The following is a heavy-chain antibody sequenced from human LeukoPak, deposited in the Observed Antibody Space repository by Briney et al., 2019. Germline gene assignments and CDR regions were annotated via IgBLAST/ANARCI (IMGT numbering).Heavy chain of an antibody. V-gene: IGHV4-39*01. Sequence: SETLSLTCTVSGGSISSSSYYWGWIRQPPGKGLEWIGSIYYSGSTYYNPSLKSRVTISVDTSKNQFSLKLSSVTAADTAVYYCARHVAGRMFDPWGQGTLVTVSS. CDR2: IYYSGST. CDR3: ARHVAGRMFDP. CDR1: GGSISSSSYY. J-gene: IGHJ5*02.